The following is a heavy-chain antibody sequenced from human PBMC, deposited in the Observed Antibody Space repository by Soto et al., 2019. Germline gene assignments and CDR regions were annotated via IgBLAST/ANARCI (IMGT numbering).Heavy chain of an antibody. D-gene: IGHD1-1*01. CDR2: ISAHNGNT. CDR1: GYAFTTYG. Sequence: QVHLVQSGAEVKKPGASVKVSCQGSGYAFTTYGITWVRQAPGQGLEWMGWISAHNGNTNYAQKLQGRVTVTRDTSTSPDYMELRSRRYGDTAGEYCARGRYGDYWGEGALVTVSS. J-gene: IGHJ4*02. V-gene: IGHV1-18*01. CDR3: ARGRYGDY.